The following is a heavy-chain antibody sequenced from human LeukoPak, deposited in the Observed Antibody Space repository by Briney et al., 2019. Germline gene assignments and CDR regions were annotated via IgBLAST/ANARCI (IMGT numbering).Heavy chain of an antibody. CDR2: IIPIFGTA. J-gene: IGHJ4*02. Sequence: ASVKVSCKASGGTLSSYAISWVRQAPGQGLEWMGRIIPIFGTANYAQKFQGRVTITMDESTSTAYMELSSLRSEDTAVYYCARASAAGVPDWGQGTLVTVSS. V-gene: IGHV1-69*05. CDR1: GGTLSSYA. D-gene: IGHD6-19*01. CDR3: ARASAAGVPD.